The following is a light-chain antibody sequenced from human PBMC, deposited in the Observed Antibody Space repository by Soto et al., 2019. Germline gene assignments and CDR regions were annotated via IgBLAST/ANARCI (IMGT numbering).Light chain of an antibody. Sequence: DIQMTQSPSSLSASVGDRVTITCRASQSITSYLNWYQQKPGKAPNLLIYSACSLESGVPSRLSGSGSGTDFTLTISSLQPEDFATYYCQQSYTTARTFGKGTKV. CDR2: SAC. CDR1: QSITSY. J-gene: IGKJ1*01. V-gene: IGKV1-39*01. CDR3: QQSYTTART.